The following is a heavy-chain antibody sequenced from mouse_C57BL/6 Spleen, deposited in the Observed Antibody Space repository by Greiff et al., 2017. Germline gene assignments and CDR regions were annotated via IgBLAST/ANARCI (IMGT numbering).Heavy chain of an antibody. Sequence: ESGPGLVKPSQSLSLTCSVTGYSITSGYYWNWIRQFPGNKLEWMGYISYDGSNNYNPSLKNRISITRDTSKNQFFLKLNSVTTEDTATYYCARDNYDYDEDWYFDVWGTGTTVTVSS. J-gene: IGHJ1*03. V-gene: IGHV3-6*01. D-gene: IGHD2-4*01. CDR1: GYSITSGYY. CDR2: ISYDGSN. CDR3: ARDNYDYDEDWYFDV.